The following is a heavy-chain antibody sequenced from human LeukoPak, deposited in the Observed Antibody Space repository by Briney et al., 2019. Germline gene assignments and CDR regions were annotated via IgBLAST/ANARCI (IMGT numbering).Heavy chain of an antibody. CDR2: IWYDGSNK. D-gene: IGHD3-10*01. CDR3: AKEESGALDY. V-gene: IGHV3-33*06. Sequence: PGGSLRLSCAASGFTFSSYGMHWVRQAPGKGLEWVAVIWYDGSNKCYADSVKGRFTISRDNSKNTLYLQMNSLRAEDTAVYYCAKEESGALDYWGQGTLVTVSS. J-gene: IGHJ4*02. CDR1: GFTFSSYG.